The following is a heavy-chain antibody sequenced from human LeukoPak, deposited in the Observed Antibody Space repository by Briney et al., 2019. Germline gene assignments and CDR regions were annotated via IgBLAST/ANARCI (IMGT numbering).Heavy chain of an antibody. CDR1: AFTFSSYA. V-gene: IGHV3-23*01. Sequence: PGGSLRLSCAASAFTFSSYAMGWVRQAPEKGLEWVSAISGSGGSTYYADSVKGRFTISRDNSKNTLYLRMNSLRAEDTAVYYCAKDPGLVVYDAFDIWGQGTMVTVSS. CDR2: ISGSGGST. J-gene: IGHJ3*02. D-gene: IGHD1-26*01. CDR3: AKDPGLVVYDAFDI.